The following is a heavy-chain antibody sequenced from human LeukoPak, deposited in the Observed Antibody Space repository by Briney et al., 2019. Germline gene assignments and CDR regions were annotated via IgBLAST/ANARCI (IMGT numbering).Heavy chain of an antibody. CDR3: ARDRLVARYSSSWYRGYYFDY. D-gene: IGHD6-13*01. CDR2: ISANNGNT. V-gene: IGHV1-18*01. CDR1: GYTFTSYG. Sequence: ASVKLSCNASGYTFTSYGISWGRQAPGHALKWMGWISANNGNTNYAQKLQRRGTMTTDTSTSTAYMELRSLRSDDTAVYYCARDRLVARYSSSWYRGYYFDYWGQGTLVTVSS. J-gene: IGHJ4*02.